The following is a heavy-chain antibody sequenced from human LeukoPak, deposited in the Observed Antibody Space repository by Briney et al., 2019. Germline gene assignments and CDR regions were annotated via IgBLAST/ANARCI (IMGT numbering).Heavy chain of an antibody. D-gene: IGHD3-10*01. CDR1: GGSISSYY. J-gene: IGHJ6*03. CDR3: ARVEEGYGSGRRENYYYYYMDV. CDR2: IYYSGST. V-gene: IGHV4-39*07. Sequence: SETLSLTCTVSGGSISSYYWGWIRQPPGKGLEWIGNIYYSGSTYYNPSLKSRVTISVDTSKNQFSLKLSSVTAADTAVYYCARVEEGYGSGRRENYYYYYMDVWGKGTTVTISS.